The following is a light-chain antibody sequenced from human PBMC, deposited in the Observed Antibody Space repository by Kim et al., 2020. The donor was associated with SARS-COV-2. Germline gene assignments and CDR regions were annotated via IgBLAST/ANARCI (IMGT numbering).Light chain of an antibody. Sequence: GQAVTICCTGTDGDIGRFKYDPWNQQHPGRAANGVVCEVTNRPSGVPDRFSGYKSGNTASLTVSGLQAEDEADYYCNSYVGSDNLVFGGGTRLTVL. CDR2: EVT. CDR3: NSYVGSDNLV. V-gene: IGLV2-8*01. CDR1: DGDIGRFKY. J-gene: IGLJ3*02.